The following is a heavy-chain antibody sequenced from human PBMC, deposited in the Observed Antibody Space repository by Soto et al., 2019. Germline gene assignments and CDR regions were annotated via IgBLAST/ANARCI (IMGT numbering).Heavy chain of an antibody. V-gene: IGHV1-18*01. Sequence: QVQVVQSGAEVKKPGASVKVACKASGYTFSTFGMSWVRQAPGQGLEWMGWISVEKGDTNSAQKFQDRVTMTTDTSTGTAYMELRRLTSDATAVYYCARCYCSVGSCFTCWHFDLWGRGTLVTVSS. CDR3: ARCYCSVGSCFTCWHFDL. J-gene: IGHJ2*01. CDR2: ISVEKGDT. D-gene: IGHD2-15*01. CDR1: GYTFSTFG.